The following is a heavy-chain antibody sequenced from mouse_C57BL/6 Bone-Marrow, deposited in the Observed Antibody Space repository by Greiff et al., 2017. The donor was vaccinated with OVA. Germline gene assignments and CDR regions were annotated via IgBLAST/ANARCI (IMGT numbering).Heavy chain of an antibody. D-gene: IGHD1-1*01. V-gene: IGHV1-82*01. J-gene: IGHJ2*01. CDR2: LYPGDGDT. Sequence: QVQLKESGPELVKPGASVKISCKASGYAFSSSWMNWVKQRPGKGLEWIGRLYPGDGDTNYNGKFKGKATLTADKSSSTAYMQLSSLTSEDTAIYYCAKCYYSRWYYFDYWGQGTTLTVSS. CDR3: AKCYYSRWYYFDY. CDR1: GYAFSSSW.